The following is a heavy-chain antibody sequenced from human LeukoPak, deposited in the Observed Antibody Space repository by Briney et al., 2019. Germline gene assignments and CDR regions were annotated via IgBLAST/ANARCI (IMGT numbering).Heavy chain of an antibody. J-gene: IGHJ6*02. D-gene: IGHD7-27*01. V-gene: IGHV3-33*01. CDR1: GFTLSSYG. CDR2: IWYDGSSK. Sequence: GGSLRLSCAASGFTLSSYGMQWVRQAPVKGREGVAVIWYDGSSKYYADSVKGRFTISRDNSKNTLYLQMNSLRAEDTAVYYCARDLGRNYYYGMDVWGQGTTVTVSS. CDR3: ARDLGRNYYYGMDV.